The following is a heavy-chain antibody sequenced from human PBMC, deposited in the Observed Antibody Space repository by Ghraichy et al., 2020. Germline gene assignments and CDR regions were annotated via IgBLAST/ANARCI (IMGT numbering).Heavy chain of an antibody. CDR3: ARHAVVPQFQEGLDP. Sequence: SETLSLTCTVSGGSISNYYWSWIRQPPGKGLEWIGYIYYAGTTLYKQSFKNRLTLSVDLYNNHFFLRLTSLTAADTAVYYCARHAVVPQFQEGLDPWGQGILVTVSS. V-gene: IGHV4-59*08. D-gene: IGHD3-22*01. CDR2: IYYAGTT. J-gene: IGHJ5*02. CDR1: GGSISNYY.